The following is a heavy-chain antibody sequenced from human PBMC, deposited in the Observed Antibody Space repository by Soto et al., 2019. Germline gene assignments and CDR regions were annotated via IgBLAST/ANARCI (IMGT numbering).Heavy chain of an antibody. CDR1: GFTFSNAW. J-gene: IGHJ4*02. D-gene: IGHD1-26*01. V-gene: IGHV3-15*07. Sequence: GGSLRLSCAASGFTFSNAWMNRVRQAPGKGLEWVGRIKSKTDGGTTDYAAPVKGRFTISRDDSKNTLYLQMNSLKTEDTAVYYCTTDPSIDAGSYQTSLFDYWGQGTLVTVPS. CDR3: TTDPSIDAGSYQTSLFDY. CDR2: IKSKTDGGTT.